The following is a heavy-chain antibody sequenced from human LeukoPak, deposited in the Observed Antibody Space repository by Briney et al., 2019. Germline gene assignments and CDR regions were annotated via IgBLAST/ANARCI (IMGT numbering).Heavy chain of an antibody. J-gene: IGHJ4*02. D-gene: IGHD1-26*01. CDR1: GFTFRTYG. Sequence: GGSLRLSCAASGFTFRTYGMNWVRQAPGKGLEWISYINSNSDTVHYSNSVEGRFTISRDNAKNSLYLQMNSLRAEDTAMYYCARDFKDSGGSYYYFDYWGQGTLVTVSS. CDR2: INSNSDTV. CDR3: ARDFKDSGGSYYYFDY. V-gene: IGHV3-48*04.